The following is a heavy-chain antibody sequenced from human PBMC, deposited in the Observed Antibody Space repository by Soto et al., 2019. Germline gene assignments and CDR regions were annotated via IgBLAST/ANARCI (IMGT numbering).Heavy chain of an antibody. Sequence: EVQLLESGGGLVQPGGSLRLSCAASGFTFSSYAMSWVRQAAGKGLEWVSGISGSGRSTYYADSVKGRFTISRDNSKNTLYLQMNSLRAEDTAVYYCAKEEGYSSAWTEIDYWGQGTLVTVSS. D-gene: IGHD6-19*01. V-gene: IGHV3-23*01. CDR3: AKEEGYSSAWTEIDY. CDR1: GFTFSSYA. CDR2: ISGSGRST. J-gene: IGHJ4*02.